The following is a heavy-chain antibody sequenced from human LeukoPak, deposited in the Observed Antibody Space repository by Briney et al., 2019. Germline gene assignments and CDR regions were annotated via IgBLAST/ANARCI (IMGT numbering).Heavy chain of an antibody. Sequence: GSLRLSCAASGFTVSSNYMSWVRQAPGKGLEWVSVTNSGGSTDYADSVKGQFTISRDNSKNTLYLQMNSLRAEDTAVYYCARDQNFWGQGTLVTVSS. V-gene: IGHV3-53*01. J-gene: IGHJ4*02. CDR3: ARDQNF. CDR1: GFTVSSNY. CDR2: TNSGGST.